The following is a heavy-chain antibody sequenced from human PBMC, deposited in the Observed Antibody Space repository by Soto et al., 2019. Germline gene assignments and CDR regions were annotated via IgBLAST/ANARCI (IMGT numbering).Heavy chain of an antibody. J-gene: IGHJ6*02. D-gene: IGHD3-22*01. CDR1: GYTFSSYG. Sequence: QTQLVQSGAEVKKPGASVKVSCKASGYTFSSYGISWVRQAPGQGLEWLGWISPYNDDTNYAQKLQGRVTMTTDTSTRTAYMDLRSLRSDDTAVYYCARGGYYDSSGSRNYHYYGMDVWGHGTTVTVSS. CDR3: ARGGYYDSSGSRNYHYYGMDV. CDR2: ISPYNDDT. V-gene: IGHV1-18*01.